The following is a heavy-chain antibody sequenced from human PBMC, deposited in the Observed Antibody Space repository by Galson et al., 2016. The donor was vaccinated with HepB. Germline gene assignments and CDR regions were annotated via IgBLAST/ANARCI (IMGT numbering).Heavy chain of an antibody. CDR2: IKSKTDGGTN. J-gene: IGHJ6*02. V-gene: IGHV3-15*01. CDR1: GFTLSDHF. CDR3: VTTNYDFWRRGMDV. D-gene: IGHD3-3*01. Sequence: SLKLSCAASGFTLSDHFIDWVRQAPGKGLEWVGRIKSKTDGGTNDHAAPVKGRITIPRDDSKNTLELKMTSLKTEDTALCYCVTTNYDFWRRGMDVWGQGTTVTVSS.